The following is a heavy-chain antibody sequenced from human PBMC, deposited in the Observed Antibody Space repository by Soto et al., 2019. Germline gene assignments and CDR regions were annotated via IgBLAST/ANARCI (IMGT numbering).Heavy chain of an antibody. CDR1: GYTFSSYY. D-gene: IGHD6-13*01. CDR2: INPSGGSA. V-gene: IGHV1-46*01. Sequence: ASVKVSCKASGYTFSSYYMHWLRQAPGQGLEWMGIINPSGGSATYAQKFQGRVTMTRDTSTSTVYMELSSLTSEDTAVYYCARDSSWFDPWGQGTLVTV. CDR3: ARDSSWFDP. J-gene: IGHJ5*02.